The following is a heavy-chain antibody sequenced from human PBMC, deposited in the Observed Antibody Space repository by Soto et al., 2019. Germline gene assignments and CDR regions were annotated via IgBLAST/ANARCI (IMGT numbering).Heavy chain of an antibody. Sequence: GESLKISCTGFGYTFTTFWISWVRQMPGEGLEWMGRIDPRDSYVTYSPSFEGHVTISADKSISTAYLQWSSLKASDTAMYYCARLILGATDAFDIWGQGTTVTVSS. D-gene: IGHD1-26*01. J-gene: IGHJ3*02. V-gene: IGHV5-10-1*01. CDR1: GYTFTTFW. CDR2: IDPRDSYV. CDR3: ARLILGATDAFDI.